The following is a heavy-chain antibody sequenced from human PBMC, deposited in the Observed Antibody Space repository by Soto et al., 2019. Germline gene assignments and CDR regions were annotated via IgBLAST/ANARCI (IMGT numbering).Heavy chain of an antibody. CDR3: VRDVSVSSGSFGGY. CDR1: GYTLDPYG. Sequence: QVQLVQSGAEVKKPGASVRVSCKASGYTLDPYGLNWVRQAPGQGLEWMGWISTHTGNTDYPQRFQGRVTMTTDKSTSTAFLDLRSLTSDDTAVYYCVRDVSVSSGSFGGYWGQGTLVSVSS. D-gene: IGHD3-10*01. CDR2: ISTHTGNT. V-gene: IGHV1-18*01. J-gene: IGHJ4*02.